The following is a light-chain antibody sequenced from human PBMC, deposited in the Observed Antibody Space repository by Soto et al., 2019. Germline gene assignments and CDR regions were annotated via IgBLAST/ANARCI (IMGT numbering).Light chain of an antibody. CDR2: GAS. V-gene: IGKV3-15*01. J-gene: IGKJ2*01. CDR3: QQYNTWVRGT. Sequence: EVVVTQSPATLSESPGERVTLSCRASQSVDSDVAWFQHKPGQAPRLLIYGASTRAAGIPGRFSGSGYETDFTFTISSLEPEDSATYFCQQYNTWVRGTFGQGTKLEIK. CDR1: QSVDSD.